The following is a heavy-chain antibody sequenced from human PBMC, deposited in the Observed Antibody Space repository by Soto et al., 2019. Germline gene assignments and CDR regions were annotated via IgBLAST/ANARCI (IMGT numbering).Heavy chain of an antibody. CDR2: IYHSGST. D-gene: IGHD3-9*01. J-gene: IGHJ4*02. CDR1: GASINRNNW. Sequence: PSETLSLTCTVSGASINRNNWWSWVRQAPGKGLEWIGEIYHSGSTNYNPSLKRRVTTSVDKPKNQFSLRLSSVTAADTAVYYCARSITFDWLFFDYWGQGTLVTVSS. V-gene: IGHV4-4*02. CDR3: ARSITFDWLFFDY.